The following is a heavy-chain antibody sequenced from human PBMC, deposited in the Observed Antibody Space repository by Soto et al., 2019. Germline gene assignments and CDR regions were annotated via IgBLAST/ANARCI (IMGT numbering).Heavy chain of an antibody. D-gene: IGHD1-7*01. V-gene: IGHV3-23*01. Sequence: GGSLRLSCAASGFTISSYTMTWVRQASGKGLEWVSAITGSGTNTYYADSVKGRFTISTDKSTNTLYLQMSSLRAEDTATYYCVRGTPTPGLDIWGRGTTVTVSS. J-gene: IGHJ6*02. CDR1: GFTISSYT. CDR3: VRGTPTPGLDI. CDR2: ITGSGTNT.